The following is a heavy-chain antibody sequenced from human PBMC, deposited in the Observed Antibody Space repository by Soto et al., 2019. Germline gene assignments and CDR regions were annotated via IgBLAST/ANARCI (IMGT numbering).Heavy chain of an antibody. D-gene: IGHD3-9*01. Sequence: QVQLVQSGGGVVQPGRSLTLSCVASGFTLSNYAMHWVRQAPGKGLEWVADITYHGSNKYYADYVKGRFTISRDNSKETLYLVLNSLGVDDTTLYYCARDPHFEILPGEAFDIWGQGTVVTV. J-gene: IGHJ3*02. CDR2: ITYHGSNK. CDR1: GFTLSNYA. V-gene: IGHV3-30*04. CDR3: ARDPHFEILPGEAFDI.